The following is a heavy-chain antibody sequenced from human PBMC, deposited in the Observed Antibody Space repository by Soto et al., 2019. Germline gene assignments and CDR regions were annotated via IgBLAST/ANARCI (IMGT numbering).Heavy chain of an antibody. Sequence: PSETLSLTCTVPGGSVNIGTYYWSWIRQPRGNALELLAFIHYSRSTNYNPSLKRRVTMSVDTSNNQFSLKLSSVTAADTAVYYCARVKWQWLGWEVNWFDPWGQGTLVTVSS. J-gene: IGHJ5*02. CDR1: GGSVNIGTYY. V-gene: IGHV4-61*01. CDR2: IHYSRST. CDR3: ARVKWQWLGWEVNWFDP. D-gene: IGHD6-19*01.